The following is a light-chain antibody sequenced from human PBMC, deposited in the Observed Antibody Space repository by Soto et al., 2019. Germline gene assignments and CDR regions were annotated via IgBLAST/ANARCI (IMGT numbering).Light chain of an antibody. J-gene: IGKJ1*01. CDR1: QGISSY. Sequence: AIRMTQSPSSLSASTGDRVTITCRASQGISSYLAWYQQKPGKAPKLLIYAASTLQSGVPSRFSGSGSGTKFTLTIASLQPDDFATYYCQQYETFSGTFGPGTKV. CDR2: AAS. V-gene: IGKV1-8*01. CDR3: QQYETFSGT.